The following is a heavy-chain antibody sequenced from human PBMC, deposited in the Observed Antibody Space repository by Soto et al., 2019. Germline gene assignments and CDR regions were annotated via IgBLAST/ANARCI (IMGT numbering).Heavy chain of an antibody. Sequence: ASVKVSCKASGYTFTSYGISWVRQATGQGLEWMGWISAYNGNANYAQKLQGRVTMATDTSTSTAYMELRSLRSDDTAVYYCARTYYDILTGYPNYYYGMDVWGQGTTVTVSS. CDR1: GYTFTSYG. V-gene: IGHV1-18*01. CDR3: ARTYYDILTGYPNYYYGMDV. CDR2: ISAYNGNA. J-gene: IGHJ6*02. D-gene: IGHD3-9*01.